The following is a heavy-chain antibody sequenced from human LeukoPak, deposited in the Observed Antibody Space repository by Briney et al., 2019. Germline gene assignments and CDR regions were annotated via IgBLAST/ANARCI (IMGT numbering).Heavy chain of an antibody. CDR3: ARDRDNYMDV. CDR1: GFNVRNNY. Sequence: GGSLRLSCAASGFNVRNNYMSWVRQGPGKGLEWVSVIYNAGNTDYADSVKGRFTISRDTSKNTLYPQMDSLRVEDTAVYFCARDRDNYMDVWGKGTTVTISS. J-gene: IGHJ6*03. CDR2: IYNAGNT. V-gene: IGHV3-66*01.